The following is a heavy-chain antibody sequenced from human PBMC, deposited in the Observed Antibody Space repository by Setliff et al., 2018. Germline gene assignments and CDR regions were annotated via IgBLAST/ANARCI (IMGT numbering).Heavy chain of an antibody. CDR3: ARGRERDYNFWSGYYTYYYYGMDV. CDR2: MNPNSGNT. J-gene: IGHJ6*02. CDR1: GYTFTSYD. D-gene: IGHD3-3*01. Sequence: ASVKVSCKASGYTFTSYDINWVRQATGQGLEWMGWMNPNSGNTGYAQKFQGRVTMTRNTSISTAYMELSSLRPEDTAVYYCARGRERDYNFWSGYYTYYYYGMDVWGQGTTVTVSS. V-gene: IGHV1-8*02.